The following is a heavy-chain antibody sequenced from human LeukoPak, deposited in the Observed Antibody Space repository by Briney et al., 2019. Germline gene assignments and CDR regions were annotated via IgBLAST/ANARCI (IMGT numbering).Heavy chain of an antibody. V-gene: IGHV3-23*01. Sequence: GGSLRLSCAASGFTFSSYAMSWVRQAPGKGLEWVSAISGSGGSTYYADPVKGRFTISRDNSKNTLYLQMNSLRAEDTAVYYCAKDVNRYSSSWYGQNWGQGTLVTVSS. D-gene: IGHD6-13*01. CDR2: ISGSGGST. J-gene: IGHJ4*02. CDR1: GFTFSSYA. CDR3: AKDVNRYSSSWYGQN.